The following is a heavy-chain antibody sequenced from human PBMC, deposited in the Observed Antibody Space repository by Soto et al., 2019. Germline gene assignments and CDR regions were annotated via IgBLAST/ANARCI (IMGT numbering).Heavy chain of an antibody. V-gene: IGHV4-31*02. CDR2: IYYSGST. CDR1: GGSISSGGDY. Sequence: SETLSLTWTVSGGSISSGGDYWSWIRQHPGKGLEWIGYIYYSGSTYYNPSLKSRVTISVDTSKNQFSLKLSSVTAADTAVYYCAREGRGIAVAGTLDAFDIWGQGTMVT. D-gene: IGHD6-19*01. CDR3: AREGRGIAVAGTLDAFDI. J-gene: IGHJ3*02.